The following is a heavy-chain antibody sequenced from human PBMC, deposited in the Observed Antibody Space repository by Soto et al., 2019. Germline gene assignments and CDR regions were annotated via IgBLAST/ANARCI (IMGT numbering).Heavy chain of an antibody. V-gene: IGHV3-23*01. J-gene: IGHJ4*02. D-gene: IGHD6-19*01. CDR2: ISGSGGST. Sequence: GSLRLSCAASGFTLSSYAMSWVRQAPGKGLEWVSAISGSGGSTYYADSVKGRFTISRDNSKNTLYLQMNSLRAEDTAVYYCAKGIKRDTGYGSGPYWGQGTLVTVS. CDR3: AKGIKRDTGYGSGPY. CDR1: GFTLSSYA.